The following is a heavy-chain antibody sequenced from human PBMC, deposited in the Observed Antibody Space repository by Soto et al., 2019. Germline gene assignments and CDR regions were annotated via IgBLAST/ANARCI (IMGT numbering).Heavy chain of an antibody. V-gene: IGHV4-59*01. J-gene: IGHJ6*02. CDR1: GGSISSYY. Sequence: ASETLSLTCTVSGGSISSYYWSWIRQPPGKGLEWIGYIYYSGSTNYNPSLKSRVTISVDTSKNQFSLKLSSVTAADTAVYYCARAGQQNCYYYGMDVWGQGTTVTVSS. CDR3: ARAGQQNCYYYGMDV. CDR2: IYYSGST. D-gene: IGHD6-13*01.